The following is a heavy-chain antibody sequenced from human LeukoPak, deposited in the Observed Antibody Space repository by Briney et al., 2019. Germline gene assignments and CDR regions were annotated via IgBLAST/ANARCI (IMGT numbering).Heavy chain of an antibody. D-gene: IGHD5-18*01. V-gene: IGHV4-4*02. CDR3: AIISGYSYGTPYFDY. CDR1: GGSISSSNR. Sequence: SETLSLTCAVSGGSISSSNRWSWVRQPPGKGLEWIGEIYHSGSTNYNPSLKSRVTISVDKSKNQFSLKLSSVTAADTAVYYCAIISGYSYGTPYFDYWGQGTLVTVSS. J-gene: IGHJ4*02. CDR2: IYHSGST.